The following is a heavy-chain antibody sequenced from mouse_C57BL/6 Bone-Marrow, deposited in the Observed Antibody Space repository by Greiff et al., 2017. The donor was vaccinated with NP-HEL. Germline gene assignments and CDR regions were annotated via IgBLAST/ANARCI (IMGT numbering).Heavy chain of an antibody. J-gene: IGHJ3*01. CDR3: VRSPYDGYFAWFAY. CDR2: IRSKSNNYAT. V-gene: IGHV10-1*01. D-gene: IGHD2-3*01. Sequence: EVMLVESGGGLVQPKGSLKLSCAASGFSFNTYAMNWVRQAPGKGLEWVARIRSKSNNYATYYADSVKDRFTISRDDSESMLYLQMNNLKTEDTAMYYCVRSPYDGYFAWFAYWGQGTLVTVSA. CDR1: GFSFNTYA.